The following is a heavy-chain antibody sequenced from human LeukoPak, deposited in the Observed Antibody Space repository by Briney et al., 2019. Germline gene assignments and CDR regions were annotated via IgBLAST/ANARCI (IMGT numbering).Heavy chain of an antibody. CDR1: GSSISSYY. CDR2: INHSGST. J-gene: IGHJ3*02. V-gene: IGHV4-34*01. Sequence: SETLSLTCTVSGSSISSYYWSWIRQPPRKGLEWIGEINHSGSTNYNPSLKSRVTISVDTSKNQFSLKLSSVTAADTAVYYCARADYYDSSGYYYYYDAFDIWGQGTMVTVSS. CDR3: ARADYYDSSGYYYYYDAFDI. D-gene: IGHD3-22*01.